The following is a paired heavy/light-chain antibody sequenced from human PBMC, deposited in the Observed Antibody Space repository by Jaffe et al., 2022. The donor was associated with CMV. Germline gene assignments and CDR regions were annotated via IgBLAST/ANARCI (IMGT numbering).Heavy chain of an antibody. CDR1: GAFVSSHY. D-gene: IGHD3-22*01. CDR3: ARVSDSSAFVFDP. J-gene: IGHJ5*02. V-gene: IGHV4-59*02. CDR2: VYDAGTT. Sequence: QVQVRESGPGLVKPSETLSLTCSVFGAFVSSHYWSWVRKPPGRGLEWIGYVYDAGTTNYNPSLKSRAIVSVDTPKNQFSLKLRSVTTADTAVYYCARVSDSSAFVFDPWGQGRLVTVSS.
Light chain of an antibody. Sequence: YVLTQPSSVAVAPGRTATITCGGNNIGLKSVQWYQQKAGQAPALVVHYDRNRPPGIPERFSGSNSGNTATLIINRVEAGDEADYHCQVWDSSEDVLVFGGGTKLTVL. CDR2: YDR. CDR3: QVWDSSEDVLV. CDR1: NIGLKS. J-gene: IGLJ2*01. V-gene: IGLV3-21*04.